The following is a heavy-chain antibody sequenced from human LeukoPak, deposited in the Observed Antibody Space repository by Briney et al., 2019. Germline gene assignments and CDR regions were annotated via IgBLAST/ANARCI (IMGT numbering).Heavy chain of an antibody. CDR1: GFTFSTYT. Sequence: GRSLSLSCAASGFTFSTYTMYWVRHPPGKRLEWVSIIGNNGGGIHYADSVKGRFTISRDNFKNALYLQMNSLRVEDTAVYYCAIDPNWGTHSWGQGVLVTVSS. J-gene: IGHJ4*02. CDR3: AIDPNWGTHS. D-gene: IGHD7-27*01. V-gene: IGHV3-23*01. CDR2: IGNNGGGI.